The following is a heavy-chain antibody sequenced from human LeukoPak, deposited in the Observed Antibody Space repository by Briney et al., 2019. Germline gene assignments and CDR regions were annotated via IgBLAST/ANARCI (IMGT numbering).Heavy chain of an antibody. V-gene: IGHV1-2*02. D-gene: IGHD3-10*01. CDR3: ARAPVRVQGVIIPYFDY. CDR1: GYTFTGYY. J-gene: IGHJ4*02. CDR2: INPNSGGT. Sequence: ASVKVSCKASGYTFTGYYMHWVRQAPGQGLEWMGWINPNSGGTNYAQKFQGRVTMTRDTSISTAYMELSRLRSDDTAVYYCARAPVRVQGVIIPYFDYWGQGTLVTVSS.